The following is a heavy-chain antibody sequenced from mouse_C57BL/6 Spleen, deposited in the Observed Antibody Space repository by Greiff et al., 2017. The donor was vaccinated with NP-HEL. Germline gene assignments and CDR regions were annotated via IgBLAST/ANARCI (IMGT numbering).Heavy chain of an antibody. CDR2: IHPNSGST. J-gene: IGHJ4*01. V-gene: IGHV1-64*01. Sequence: QVQLQQPGAELVKPGASVKLSCKASGYTFTSYWMHWVKQRPGQGLEWIGMIHPNSGSTNYNEKFKSKATLTVDKSSSTAYMQLSSLTSEDSAVYYCARGGSSEVYAMDYWGQGTSVTVSS. CDR3: ARGGSSEVYAMDY. CDR1: GYTFTSYW. D-gene: IGHD1-1*01.